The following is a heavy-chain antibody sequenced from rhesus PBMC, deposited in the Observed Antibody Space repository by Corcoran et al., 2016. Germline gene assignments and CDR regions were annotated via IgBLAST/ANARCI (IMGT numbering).Heavy chain of an antibody. J-gene: IGHJ4*01. CDR2: ISDTGGNT. V-gene: IGHV3S5*01. Sequence: EVQLVDTGGCLVQPGGSLKLSCTASGFTFRTYGMNWVRQAPGKGLEWVSTISDTGGNTYYADSVKGRFTISRDNSKNTLSLQMNSLRTEDTAVYFCAKDHGGRYPEDWGQGVLVTVSS. CDR3: AKDHGGRYPED. D-gene: IGHD4-29*01. CDR1: GFTFRTYG.